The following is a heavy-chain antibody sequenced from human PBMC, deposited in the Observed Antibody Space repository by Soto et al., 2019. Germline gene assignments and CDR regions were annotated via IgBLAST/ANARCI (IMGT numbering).Heavy chain of an antibody. J-gene: IGHJ6*02. CDR3: ARVSGIYYYGMDV. CDR1: GGSSSSGGYA. CDR2: INHSGST. V-gene: IGHV4-34*01. Sequence: SETLSLTCAVSGGSSSSGGYAWSWIRQPPGKGLEWIGEINHSGSTNYNPSLKSRVTISVDTSKNQFSLKLSSVTAADTAVYYCARVSGIYYYGMDVWGQGTTVTVSS. D-gene: IGHD3-10*01.